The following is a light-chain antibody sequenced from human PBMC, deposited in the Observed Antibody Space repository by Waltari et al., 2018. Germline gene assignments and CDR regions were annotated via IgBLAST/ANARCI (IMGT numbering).Light chain of an antibody. V-gene: IGLV2-23*02. Sequence: QSALTQPAPASWSPVQSIPLTSPAPGTAVGVYNLVLWYQQYPGKAPKLMIYYVSKGPSGVPDRFSGSKSVNTASLTISGLQAEDEADYYCCSYAGRCTLVFGGGTKLTVL. J-gene: IGLJ2*01. CDR1: GTAVGVYNL. CDR2: YVS. CDR3: CSYAGRCTLV.